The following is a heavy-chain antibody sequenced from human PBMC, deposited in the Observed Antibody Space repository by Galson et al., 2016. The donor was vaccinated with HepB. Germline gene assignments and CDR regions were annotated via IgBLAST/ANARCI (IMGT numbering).Heavy chain of an antibody. Sequence: SVKVSCKASGYSFTNYYIHWVRQAPGQGLEWMGIINPSDARPRYAQKFQGRVTMTRDTSTSTVYMELSGLGSEDTAVDYCARDWQELLSDASSPPGGWIDSWGRGTLVTVSS. CDR1: GYSFTNYY. CDR3: ARDWQELLSDASSPPGGWIDS. CDR2: INPSDARP. D-gene: IGHD3-10*01. V-gene: IGHV1-46*01. J-gene: IGHJ5*01.